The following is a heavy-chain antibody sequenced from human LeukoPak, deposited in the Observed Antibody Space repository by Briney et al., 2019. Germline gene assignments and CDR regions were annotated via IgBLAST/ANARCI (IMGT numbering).Heavy chain of an antibody. Sequence: SETLSLTCTVSGGSISSSSYYWGWIRQPPGKGLEWIGSIYYSGSTYYNPSLKSRVTISVDTSKNQFSLKLSSVTAADTAVYYCARGPFDYDSSGYPDYWGQGTLVTVSS. CDR1: GGSISSSSYY. CDR3: ARGPFDYDSSGYPDY. D-gene: IGHD3-22*01. V-gene: IGHV4-39*07. J-gene: IGHJ4*02. CDR2: IYYSGST.